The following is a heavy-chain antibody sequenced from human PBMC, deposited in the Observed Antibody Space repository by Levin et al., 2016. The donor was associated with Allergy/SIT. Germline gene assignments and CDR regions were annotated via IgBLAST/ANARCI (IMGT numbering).Heavy chain of an antibody. V-gene: IGHV3-33*01. J-gene: IGHJ5*02. CDR2: IWYDGSNK. CDR3: ARDRGEDCSSTSCPMVNWFDP. D-gene: IGHD2-2*01. Sequence: GESLKISCAASGFTFSSYGMHWVRQAPGKGLEWVAVIWYDGSNKYYADSVKGRFTISRDNSKNTLYLQMNSLRAEDTAVYYCARDRGEDCSSTSCPMVNWFDPWGQGTLVTVSS. CDR1: GFTFSSYG.